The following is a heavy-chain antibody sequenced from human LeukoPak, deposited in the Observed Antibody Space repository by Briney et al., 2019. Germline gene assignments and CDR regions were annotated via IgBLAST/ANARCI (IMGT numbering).Heavy chain of an antibody. CDR3: ARSFAIRSRYSSPYGIFDS. V-gene: IGHV4-31*03. J-gene: IGHJ4*02. Sequence: SETLSLTCTVSGGSISSTGYYWNWIRHHPGEGLEWIGYIFYSVDNYYNPSLKSRLARSVDTSNNQFSLKLTSVTAADTAIYYCARSFAIRSRYSSPYGIFDSWGQGTVVSVSS. CDR2: IFYSVDN. D-gene: IGHD5-18*01. CDR1: GGSISSTGYY.